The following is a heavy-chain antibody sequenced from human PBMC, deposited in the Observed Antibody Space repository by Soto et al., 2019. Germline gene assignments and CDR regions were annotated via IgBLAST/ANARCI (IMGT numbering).Heavy chain of an antibody. D-gene: IGHD1-1*01. CDR1: CYTFTSYG. Sequence: QVHLVQSGAEVKKPGASVKVSCKASCYTFTSYGITWVRQAPGQGLEWMGWISAHNGNTYYAQKLQGRVIVTRDTSTSTAYMELRSLISDDTAVYYCARGRYGDYWGQGALVTVSS. CDR2: ISAHNGNT. J-gene: IGHJ4*02. CDR3: ARGRYGDY. V-gene: IGHV1-18*01.